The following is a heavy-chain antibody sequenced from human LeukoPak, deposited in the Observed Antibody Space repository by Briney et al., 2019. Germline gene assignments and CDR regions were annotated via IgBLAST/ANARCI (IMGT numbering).Heavy chain of an antibody. V-gene: IGHV3-30*03. CDR1: GFTFITQV. J-gene: IGHJ4*02. CDR2: ISYDGSNQ. D-gene: IGHD3-16*01. CDR3: VRVSRGTAFDY. Sequence: GGSLRLSCAASGFTFITQVMHWVRQAPGKGPEWVALISYDGSNQHYADSVKGRFTIARDNSKNTLFLQMTSLRPDDTAVYYCVRVSRGTAFDYWGQGTLVTVSS.